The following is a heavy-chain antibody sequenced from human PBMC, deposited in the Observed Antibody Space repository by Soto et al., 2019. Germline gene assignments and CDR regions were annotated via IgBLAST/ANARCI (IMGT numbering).Heavy chain of an antibody. V-gene: IGHV4-39*01. CDR2: MYHSGNT. J-gene: IGHJ4*02. Sequence: SETLSLTCSVSGDSISSNNHYWGWILQPPGKGLEWIGSMYHSGNTYHNPSLRSRVTISVDTSKNQLSLNLRSVTAADTAVDYCARHRGPTGPNYWGQGTLVTV. D-gene: IGHD3-10*01. CDR1: GDSISSNNHY. CDR3: ARHRGPTGPNY.